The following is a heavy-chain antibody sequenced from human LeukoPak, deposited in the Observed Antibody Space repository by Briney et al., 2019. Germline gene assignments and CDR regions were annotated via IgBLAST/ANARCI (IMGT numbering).Heavy chain of an antibody. CDR2: INQDGSEE. CDR3: VRDGGVSGYDLLDY. J-gene: IGHJ4*02. V-gene: IGHV3-7*01. Sequence: QAGGSLRLSCAASGFTFSHYWMTWVRQAPGQGLEWVAQINQDGSEEYYMDSVKARFTISRDNAKNSVFLQMNSLRAEDTAVYYCVRDGGVSGYDLLDYWGQGTLVTVSS. CDR1: GFTFSHYW. D-gene: IGHD5-12*01.